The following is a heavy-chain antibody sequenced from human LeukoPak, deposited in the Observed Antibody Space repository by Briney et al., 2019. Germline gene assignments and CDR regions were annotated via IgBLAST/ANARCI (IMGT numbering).Heavy chain of an antibody. D-gene: IGHD5-12*01. CDR1: RFTFDDYA. J-gene: IGHJ6*03. CDR3: AKGGYDLDYYMDV. V-gene: IGHV3-9*01. Sequence: GGSLRLSCAASRFTFDDYAMHWVRQAPGKGLEWVAGVNWNGGNIGYADSVKGRFTISRDNAKNFLHLQMNSLRAEDTAFYYCAKGGYDLDYYMDVWGKGTTVTMSS. CDR2: VNWNGGNI.